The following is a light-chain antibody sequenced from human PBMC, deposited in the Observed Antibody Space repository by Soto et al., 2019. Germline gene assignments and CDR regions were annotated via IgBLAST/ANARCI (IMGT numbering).Light chain of an antibody. CDR1: QSISSW. V-gene: IGKV1-5*03. CDR3: QQYNSYLT. J-gene: IGKJ1*01. CDR2: KAS. Sequence: DIQMTQSPSTLSASVEDRVTITCRASQSISSWLDWYQQKPGKATKLLIYKASSLESGVPSRFSGSRSGTEFTITSNSLQPHDFATYYCQQYNSYLTFGQGTKVEIK.